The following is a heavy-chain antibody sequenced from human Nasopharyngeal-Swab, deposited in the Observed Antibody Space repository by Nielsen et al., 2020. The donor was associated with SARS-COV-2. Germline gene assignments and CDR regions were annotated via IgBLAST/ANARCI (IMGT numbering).Heavy chain of an antibody. CDR3: ALDPRSGGY. J-gene: IGHJ4*02. Sequence: GSLRLSCTVSGGSISSSSYYWGWIRQPPGKGLEWIGSIYYSGSTYYNPSLKSRVTISVDTSKNQFSLKLSSVTAADTAVYYCALDPRSGGYWGQGTLVTVSS. CDR1: GGSISSSSYY. V-gene: IGHV4-39*01. D-gene: IGHD6-25*01. CDR2: IYYSGST.